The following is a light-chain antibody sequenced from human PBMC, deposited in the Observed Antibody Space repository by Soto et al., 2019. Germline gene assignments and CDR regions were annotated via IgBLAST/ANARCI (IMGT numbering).Light chain of an antibody. CDR1: QSISSN. J-gene: IGKJ2*01. CDR3: QQYSRWPPRT. CDR2: GAS. V-gene: IGKV3-15*01. Sequence: EIVMTQSPDTLPVSPGERATLYCGASQSISSNMAWYQQKPGQAPMLLIYGASIRATGIPARFSGSVSGTEFTLTISSLQPEDFAVYYCQQYSRWPPRTFGQGTKLEIK.